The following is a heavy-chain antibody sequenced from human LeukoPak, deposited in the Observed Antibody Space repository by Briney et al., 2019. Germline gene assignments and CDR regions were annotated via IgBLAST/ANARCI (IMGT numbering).Heavy chain of an antibody. CDR1: GFHLKNYY. J-gene: IGHJ4*02. V-gene: IGHV3-53*01. Sequence: GGSLRLSCAASGFHLKNYYMTWLRQAPGKGLEWVSVLYSDGNTKYADSVQGRFTISRDNSKNTLYLEMNSLSPDDTAVYYCARGVEPLAANTLAYWGQGTLVTVSS. CDR2: LYSDGNT. CDR3: ARGVEPLAANTLAY. D-gene: IGHD1-14*01.